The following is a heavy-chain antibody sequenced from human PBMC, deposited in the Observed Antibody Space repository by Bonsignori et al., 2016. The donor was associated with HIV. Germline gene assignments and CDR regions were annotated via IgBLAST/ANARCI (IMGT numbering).Heavy chain of an antibody. D-gene: IGHD2-2*01. CDR2: ISSSGSTI. Sequence: VRQAPGKGLEWVSYISSSGSTIYYADSVKGRFTISRDNAKNSLYLQMNSLRAEDTAVYYCARAGTSTYCYYYYMDVWGKGTTVTVSS. J-gene: IGHJ6*03. CDR3: ARAGTSTYCYYYYMDV. V-gene: IGHV3-48*03.